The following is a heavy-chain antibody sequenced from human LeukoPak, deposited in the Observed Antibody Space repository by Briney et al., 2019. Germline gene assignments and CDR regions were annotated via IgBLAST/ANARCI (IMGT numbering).Heavy chain of an antibody. Sequence: GGSLRLSCTASGFTFGDYAMSWFRQAPGKGLEWVGFIRSKAYGGTTEYAASVKGRFTISRDDSKSIAYLQMNSLKTEDTAVYYCTRATPYYYDSSGIFDYWGQGTLVTVSS. CDR3: TRATPYYYDSSGIFDY. D-gene: IGHD3-22*01. CDR1: GFTFGDYA. CDR2: IRSKAYGGTT. J-gene: IGHJ4*02. V-gene: IGHV3-49*03.